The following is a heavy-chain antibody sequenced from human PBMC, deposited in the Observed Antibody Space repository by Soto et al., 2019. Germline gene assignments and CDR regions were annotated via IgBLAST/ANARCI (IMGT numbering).Heavy chain of an antibody. CDR1: GGSISSYY. Sequence: QVQLQESGPGLVKPSETLSLTCTVSGGSISSYYWSWIRQPPGKGLEWIGYIYYSGSTNYNPSLKSRVTISVDTSKNQFSLKLSSVTAADTAVYYCARLVAAAVHFDYWGQGTLVTVSS. V-gene: IGHV4-59*01. CDR3: ARLVAAAVHFDY. D-gene: IGHD6-13*01. CDR2: IYYSGST. J-gene: IGHJ4*02.